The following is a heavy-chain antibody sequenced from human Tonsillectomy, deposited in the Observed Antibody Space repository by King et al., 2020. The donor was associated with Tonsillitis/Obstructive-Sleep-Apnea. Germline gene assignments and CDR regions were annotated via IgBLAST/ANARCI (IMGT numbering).Heavy chain of an antibody. CDR3: ATDWGSGTYYVRAFDV. CDR2: IKSKSKGETT. Sequence: QLVQSGGGLVKPGGSLRLSCAASGFTFSNAWSSCVRQAPGRGRVWVGRIKSKSKGETTDYTAPLRGRFTISRDDSKNTLFLQMNSLKTEDTAVYYCATDWGSGTYYVRAFDVWGLGTMVTVSS. V-gene: IGHV3-15*01. J-gene: IGHJ3*01. CDR1: GFTFSNAW. D-gene: IGHD1-26*01.